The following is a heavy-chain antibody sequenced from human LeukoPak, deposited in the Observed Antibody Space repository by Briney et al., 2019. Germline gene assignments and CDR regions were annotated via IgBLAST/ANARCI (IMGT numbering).Heavy chain of an antibody. V-gene: IGHV3-53*01. J-gene: IGHJ4*02. CDR3: ARVVAVAFDY. Sequence: PGGSLRLSCAASGFTVSNNYMSWVRQAPRKGLGWVSVIYSGGSTDYADSVKGRFTISRDNSKNTLYLQMNSLRVEDTAVYYGARVVAVAFDYWGQGTLVTVSS. CDR1: GFTVSNNY. D-gene: IGHD6-19*01. CDR2: IYSGGST.